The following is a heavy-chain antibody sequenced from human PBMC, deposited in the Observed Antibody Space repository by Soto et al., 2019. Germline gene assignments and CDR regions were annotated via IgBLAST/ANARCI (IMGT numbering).Heavy chain of an antibody. V-gene: IGHV1-46*01. CDR2: INPSGGST. CDR1: GYTFTSYY. D-gene: IGHD3-10*01. J-gene: IGHJ6*03. Sequence: GASVKVSCKASGYTFTSYYMHWVRQAPGQGLEWMGIINPSGGSTSYAQKLQGRVTMTRDTSTSTVYMEMSSLRFEDTAVYYCARDFVELPYYYYYMDVWGKGTTVTVSS. CDR3: ARDFVELPYYYYYMDV.